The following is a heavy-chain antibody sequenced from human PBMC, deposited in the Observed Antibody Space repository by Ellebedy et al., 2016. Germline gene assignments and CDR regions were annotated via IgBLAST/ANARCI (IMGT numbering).Heavy chain of an antibody. J-gene: IGHJ6*02. CDR3: ARKIRQQWLVEYYYSGLDV. CDR2: ITSDGSST. V-gene: IGHV3-74*01. Sequence: GGSLRLXCAASGFTFSDYWMHWVRQVPGKGPVWLSRITSDGSSTTYADSVKGRFTISRDNAKNMLYLQMNNLRAEDTAVYYCARKIRQQWLVEYYYSGLDVWGQGTTVTVSS. D-gene: IGHD6-19*01. CDR1: GFTFSDYW.